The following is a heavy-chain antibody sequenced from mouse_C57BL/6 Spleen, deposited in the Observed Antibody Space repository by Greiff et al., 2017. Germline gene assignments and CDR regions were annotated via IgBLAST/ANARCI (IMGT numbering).Heavy chain of an antibody. J-gene: IGHJ2*01. CDR1: GYTFTSYC. D-gene: IGHD1-3*01. Sequence: QVQLQQPGAELVKPGASVKMSCKASGYTFTSYCITRVKQRPEQGLEWIGEIYPGSGSTNYTTKFQGKATLTGDTSSSTAYMQLSSLTSEDTAVYYCARDNCGPHYGYWGHGPTLSV. CDR2: IYPGSGST. CDR3: ARDNCGPHYGY. V-gene: IGHV1-55*01.